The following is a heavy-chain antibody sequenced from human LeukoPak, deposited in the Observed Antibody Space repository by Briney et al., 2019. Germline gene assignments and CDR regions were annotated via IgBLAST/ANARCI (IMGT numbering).Heavy chain of an antibody. CDR1: GGSISSSSYY. D-gene: IGHD6-19*01. V-gene: IGHV4-39*07. Sequence: PSETLSLTCTVSGGSISSSSYYWGWIRQPPGKGLEWIGSIYYSGSTYYNPSLKSRVTISVDTSKNQFSLKLSSVTAADTAVYYCARDTGIAVAGTKPNDYWGQGTLVTVSS. J-gene: IGHJ4*02. CDR2: IYYSGST. CDR3: ARDTGIAVAGTKPNDY.